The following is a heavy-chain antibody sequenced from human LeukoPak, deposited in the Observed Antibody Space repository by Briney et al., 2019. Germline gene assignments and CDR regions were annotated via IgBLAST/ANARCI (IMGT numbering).Heavy chain of an antibody. CDR3: AKQTYSSSWYDYFDY. Sequence: GGSLRLSCAASGFTFSSYAMSWVRQAPGKGLEWVSAISGSGGSTYYADSVKSRFTISRDNSKNTLYLQMNSLRAEDTAVYYCAKQTYSSSWYDYFDYWGQGTLVTVSS. CDR2: ISGSGGST. V-gene: IGHV3-23*01. J-gene: IGHJ4*02. D-gene: IGHD6-13*01. CDR1: GFTFSSYA.